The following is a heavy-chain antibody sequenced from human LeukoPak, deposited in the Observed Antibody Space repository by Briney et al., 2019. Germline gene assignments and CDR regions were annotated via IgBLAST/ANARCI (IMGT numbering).Heavy chain of an antibody. CDR2: IRYDGSNK. J-gene: IGHJ3*02. CDR3: AKAYYGGNQYDAFDI. D-gene: IGHD4-23*01. CDR1: GFTFSSYG. V-gene: IGHV3-30*02. Sequence: GGSPRLSCAASGFTFSSYGMHWVRQAPGKGLEWVAFIRYDGSNKYYADSVKGRFTISRDNSKNTLYLQMNSLRAEDTAVYYCAKAYYGGNQYDAFDIWGQGTMVTVSS.